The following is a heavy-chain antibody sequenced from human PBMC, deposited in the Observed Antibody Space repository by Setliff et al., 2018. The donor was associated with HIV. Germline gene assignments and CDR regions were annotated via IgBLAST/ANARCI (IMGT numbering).Heavy chain of an antibody. CDR2: IYQSGRT. CDR1: GASFSDYS. Sequence: PSETLSLTCAVYGASFSDYSWTWIRRPPGKGLEWIGEIYQSGRTDYNPSLTSRLTILVHTSKSYFSLSLTSVTAADAAVYFCAREVLPVIGGRGWFDPWGQGTLVTVSS. J-gene: IGHJ5*01. D-gene: IGHD1-26*01. V-gene: IGHV4-34*09. CDR3: AREVLPVIGGRGWFDP.